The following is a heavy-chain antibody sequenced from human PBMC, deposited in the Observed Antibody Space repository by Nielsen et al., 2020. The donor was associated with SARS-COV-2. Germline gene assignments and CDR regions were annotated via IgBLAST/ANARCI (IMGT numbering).Heavy chain of an antibody. J-gene: IGHJ6*02. CDR1: GGTFSSYA. V-gene: IGHV1-69*04. CDR3: ARWGSGWYRRGYYYYGMDV. CDR2: IIPILGIA. Sequence: SVKVSCKASGGTFSSYAISWVRQAPGQGLEWMGRIIPILGIANYAQKFQGRVTITADKSTSTAYMELSSLRSEDTAVYYCARWGSGWYRRGYYYYGMDVWGQGTTVTVSS. D-gene: IGHD6-19*01.